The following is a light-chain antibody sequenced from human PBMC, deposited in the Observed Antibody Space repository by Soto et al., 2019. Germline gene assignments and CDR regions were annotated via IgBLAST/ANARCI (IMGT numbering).Light chain of an antibody. V-gene: IGKV1-5*03. J-gene: IGKJ1*01. CDR3: QQYYTYWT. Sequence: DIQMTQSPSTLSASVGDRVTITCRASQSISSWLVWYQQKPGKAPNLLIYKASSLESGVPSRFSGSGSGTDFTLTISSLHPDDFATYYCQQYYTYWTFGQGTKVEIK. CDR1: QSISSW. CDR2: KAS.